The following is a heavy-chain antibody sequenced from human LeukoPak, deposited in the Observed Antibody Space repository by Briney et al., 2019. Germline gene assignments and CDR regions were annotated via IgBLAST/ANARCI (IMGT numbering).Heavy chain of an antibody. CDR3: AHKPWGSGWYYFDY. CDR2: IYWNDDK. D-gene: IGHD6-19*01. CDR1: GFSFNTSGEG. V-gene: IGHV2-5*01. Sequence: SGPTLVKPTHTLTLTCTFSGFSFNTSGEGVGWIRQPPGKALEWLALIYWNDDKRYSPSLKSRLTITKDTSKNQVVLTMTNMAPVDTATYYCAHKPWGSGWYYFDYWGQGTLVTVSS. J-gene: IGHJ4*02.